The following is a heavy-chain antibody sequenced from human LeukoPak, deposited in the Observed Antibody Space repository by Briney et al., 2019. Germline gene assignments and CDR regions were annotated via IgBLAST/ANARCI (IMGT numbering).Heavy chain of an antibody. D-gene: IGHD2-15*01. J-gene: IGHJ3*02. CDR2: IYYSGST. CDR1: GASISSYY. V-gene: IGHV4-59*01. Sequence: SETLSLTCTVSGASISSYYWSWIRQPPGKGLEWIGYIYYSGSTNYNPSLKSRVTISVDTSKNQFSLKLSSVTAADTAVYYCARVVAAADAFDIWGQGTMVTVSS. CDR3: ARVVAAADAFDI.